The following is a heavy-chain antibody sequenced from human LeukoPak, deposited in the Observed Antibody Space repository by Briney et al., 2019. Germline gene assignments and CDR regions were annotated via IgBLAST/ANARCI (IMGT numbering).Heavy chain of an antibody. D-gene: IGHD5-24*01. CDR1: GFPFSDYW. CDR3: ARARDRRDGYNFYFYYYMDV. J-gene: IGHJ6*03. V-gene: IGHV3-7*01. CDR2: IKQDGSEK. Sequence: PGGSLRLSCAASGFPFSDYWMHWVRQAPGKGLEWVANIKQDGSEKSYVDSVKGRFTISRDNAKNSLYLQMNSLRAQDTAVYYCARARDRRDGYNFYFYYYMDVWGKGTTVTVSS.